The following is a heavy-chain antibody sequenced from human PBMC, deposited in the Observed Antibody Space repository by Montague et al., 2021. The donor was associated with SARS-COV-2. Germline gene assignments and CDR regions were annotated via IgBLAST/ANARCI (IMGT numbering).Heavy chain of an antibody. D-gene: IGHD3-10*01. Sequence: PALVKPTQTLTLTRTFPGFSLSTDHVGVGWIRQPPGTALEWPALTYRDHDKRYRPVLQSRLTCTKGTSENQVVLTMTNMDPVDTATYYCAHRYYSGSGSSGSAVFGYWGPRTLAT. CDR1: GFSLSTDHVG. CDR2: TYRDHDK. CDR3: AHRYYSGSGSSGSAVFGY. V-gene: IGHV2-5*02. J-gene: IGHJ4*02.